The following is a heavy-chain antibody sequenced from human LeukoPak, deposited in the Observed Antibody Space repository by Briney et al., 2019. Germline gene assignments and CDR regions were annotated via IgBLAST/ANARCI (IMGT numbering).Heavy chain of an antibody. CDR1: GFTFSSYS. Sequence: GGSLRLSCAASGFTFSSYSMKWVRQAPGKGLEWVSSISSSSSYIYYADSVKGRFTISRDNAKNSLYLQMNSLRAEDTAVYYCARDLYSYGKTHNYYYYGMDVWGQGTTVTVSS. CDR2: ISSSSSYI. V-gene: IGHV3-21*01. J-gene: IGHJ6*02. D-gene: IGHD5-18*01. CDR3: ARDLYSYGKTHNYYYYGMDV.